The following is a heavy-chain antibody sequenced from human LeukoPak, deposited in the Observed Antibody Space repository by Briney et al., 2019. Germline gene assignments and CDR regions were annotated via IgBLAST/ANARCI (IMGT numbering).Heavy chain of an antibody. V-gene: IGHV3-7*01. CDR3: AKDYNRAYYYGSGFDY. D-gene: IGHD3-10*01. CDR1: GFTFSSYW. Sequence: PGGSLRLSCAASGFTFSSYWMSWVRQAPGKGLEWVANIKQDGSEKYYVDSVKGRFTISRDNSKNTLYLQMNSLRAEDTAVYYCAKDYNRAYYYGSGFDYWGQGTLVTVSS. CDR2: IKQDGSEK. J-gene: IGHJ4*02.